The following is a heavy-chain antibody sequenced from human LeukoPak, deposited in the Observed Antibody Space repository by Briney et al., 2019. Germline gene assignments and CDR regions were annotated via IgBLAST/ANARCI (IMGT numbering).Heavy chain of an antibody. Sequence: SETLSLTCAVYGGSFSGYYWSWFRQPPGKGLEWIGEINHSGSTNYNPSLKSRVTISVDTSKNQFSLKLSSVTAADTAVYYCARGRYSSSWYSRGLGYWGQGTLVTVSS. J-gene: IGHJ4*02. V-gene: IGHV4-34*01. CDR3: ARGRYSSSWYSRGLGY. D-gene: IGHD6-13*01. CDR1: GGSFSGYY. CDR2: INHSGST.